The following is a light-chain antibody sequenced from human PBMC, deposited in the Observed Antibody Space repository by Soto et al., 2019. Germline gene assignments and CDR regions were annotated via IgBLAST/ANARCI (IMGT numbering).Light chain of an antibody. V-gene: IGKV3-20*01. CDR1: QSVDSTY. CDR3: LHQGSSLWT. J-gene: IGKJ1*01. Sequence: EIVLTQSAGTLSLSTVERATLSCRASQSVDSTYLTWYTTTPGQAPRLLIYGASGRATGIPARVSGIVSGTDFTLTISRLETEECAMYDGLHQGSSLWTFGQGTKVDIK. CDR2: GAS.